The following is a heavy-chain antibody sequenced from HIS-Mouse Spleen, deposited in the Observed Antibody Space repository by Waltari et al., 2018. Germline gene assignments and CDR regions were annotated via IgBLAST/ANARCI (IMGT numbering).Heavy chain of an antibody. Sequence: QVQLVESGGGVVQPGRSLRLSCAASGFTFSSYGMHWVRQAPGKGLEWVAVISYDGSNKYYADSLKGRFTISRDNSKNTLYLQMNSLRAEDTAVYYCAKDRAGAFDIWGQGTMVTVSS. CDR1: GFTFSSYG. J-gene: IGHJ3*02. D-gene: IGHD6-13*01. V-gene: IGHV3-30*18. CDR3: AKDRAGAFDI. CDR2: ISYDGSNK.